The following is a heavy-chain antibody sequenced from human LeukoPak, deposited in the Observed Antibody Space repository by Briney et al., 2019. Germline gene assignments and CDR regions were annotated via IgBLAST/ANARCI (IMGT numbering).Heavy chain of an antibody. Sequence: GGSLRLSCAASGFTFSSYGMHWVRQAPGKGLEWVAVIWYDGSNKYYADSVKGRFTISRDNSRNTLYLQMNSLRAEDTAVYYCAKDRDGYNFPGYWGQGTLVTVSS. CDR3: AKDRDGYNFPGY. J-gene: IGHJ4*02. CDR2: IWYDGSNK. V-gene: IGHV3-33*06. CDR1: GFTFSSYG. D-gene: IGHD5-24*01.